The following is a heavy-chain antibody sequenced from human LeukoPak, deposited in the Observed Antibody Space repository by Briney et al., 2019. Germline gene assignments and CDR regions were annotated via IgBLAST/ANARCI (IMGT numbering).Heavy chain of an antibody. CDR3: ARLRPMVRGVISYFDY. CDR2: IYPGDSDT. J-gene: IGHJ4*02. D-gene: IGHD3-10*01. V-gene: IGHV5-51*01. CDR1: GYSFTSYW. Sequence: GESLKISCKGSGYSFTSYWIGWVRQMPGKGLEWMGIIYPGDSDTRYSPSFQGQVTISADKSISSAYLQWSSLKASDTAMYYCARLRPMVRGVISYFDYWGQGTLVTVSS.